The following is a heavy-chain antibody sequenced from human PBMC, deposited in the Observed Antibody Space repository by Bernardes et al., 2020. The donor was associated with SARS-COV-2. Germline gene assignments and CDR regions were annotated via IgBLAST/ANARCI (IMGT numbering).Heavy chain of an antibody. CDR3: AREWSSFDH. J-gene: IGHJ4*02. CDR2: IHHSGTT. CDR1: GGCISVDY. Sequence: AEPLSLICTGSGGCISVDYWSWLRRPPGKGLEWIEYIHHSGTTSYNPSFKSRVTISVDTSKNQLSLKLSSVTAADTAVYYCAREWSSFDHWGQGTLVTVSS. D-gene: IGHD1-26*01. V-gene: IGHV4-59*01.